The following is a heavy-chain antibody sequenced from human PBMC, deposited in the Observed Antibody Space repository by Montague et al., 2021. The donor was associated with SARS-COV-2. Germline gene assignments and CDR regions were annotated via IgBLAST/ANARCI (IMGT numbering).Heavy chain of an antibody. V-gene: IGHV4-61*02. CDR1: GGSISSGSYY. Sequence: TLSLTCTVSGGSISSGSYYWSWIRQPAGKGLEWIGRISISGSTNYNPSLKSRVTISVDTSKNQFSLKLSSVTAADTAVYYCARDIAVAGLFDYWGQGTLFTVPS. CDR3: ARDIAVAGLFDY. CDR2: ISISGST. J-gene: IGHJ4*02. D-gene: IGHD6-13*01.